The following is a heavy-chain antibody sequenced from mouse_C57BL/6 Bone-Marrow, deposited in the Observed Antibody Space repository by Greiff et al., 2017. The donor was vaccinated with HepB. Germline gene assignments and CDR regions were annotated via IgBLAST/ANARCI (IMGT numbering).Heavy chain of an antibody. V-gene: IGHV2-6-1*01. CDR2: IWSDGST. CDR1: GFSLTSYG. Sequence: QVQLKESGPGLVAPSQSLSITCTVSGFSLTSYGVHWVRQPPGKGLEWLVVIWSDGSTTYNSALKSRLSISKDNSKSQVILKMNSLQTDDTAMYYCARHREPYGNYVRYYAMDYWGQGTSVTVSS. D-gene: IGHD2-10*02. CDR3: ARHREPYGNYVRYYAMDY. J-gene: IGHJ4*01.